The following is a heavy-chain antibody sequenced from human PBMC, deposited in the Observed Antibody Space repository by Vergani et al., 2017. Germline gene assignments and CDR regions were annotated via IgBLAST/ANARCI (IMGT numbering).Heavy chain of an antibody. CDR3: ARNYGGNSHYFDY. CDR1: GGPFKNSA. J-gene: IGHJ4*02. D-gene: IGHD4-23*01. V-gene: IGHV1-69*13. Sequence: QVQLVQSGAEVKKPGSSVKVSCKASGGPFKNSAFSWVRQVPGQGLEWMGRIIPIFGTANYAQKFQGRVTITADESTSTAYMELSSLRSEDTAVYYCARNYGGNSHYFDYWGQGTLVTVSS. CDR2: IIPIFGTA.